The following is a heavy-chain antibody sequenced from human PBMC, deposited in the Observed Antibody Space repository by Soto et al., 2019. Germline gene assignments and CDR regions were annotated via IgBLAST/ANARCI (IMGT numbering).Heavy chain of an antibody. V-gene: IGHV5-51*01. CDR1: GYSFTIYW. Sequence: PGESLKISCKGSGYSFTIYWIGWVRQMPGKGLEWMGIIYPGDSDTRYSPSFQGQVTISADKSISTAYLQWSSLKASDTAMYYCARRLGENSYNWNDEYYYYMDVWGKGTTVTVSS. D-gene: IGHD1-1*01. CDR2: IYPGDSDT. CDR3: ARRLGENSYNWNDEYYYYMDV. J-gene: IGHJ6*03.